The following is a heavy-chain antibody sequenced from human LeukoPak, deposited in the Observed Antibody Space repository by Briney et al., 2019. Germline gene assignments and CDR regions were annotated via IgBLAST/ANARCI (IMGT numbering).Heavy chain of an antibody. D-gene: IGHD3-3*01. J-gene: IGHJ6*02. CDR3: ARGYDFWSGYGVYYYGMDV. V-gene: IGHV1-8*01. Sequence: ASVTVSFKASGYTFTSYDINWVRQAPGQGLEWMGWMNPNSGNTGYAQKFQGRVTMTRNTSISTAYMELSSLRSEDTAVYYCARGYDFWSGYGVYYYGMDVWGQGTTVTVSS. CDR2: MNPNSGNT. CDR1: GYTFTSYD.